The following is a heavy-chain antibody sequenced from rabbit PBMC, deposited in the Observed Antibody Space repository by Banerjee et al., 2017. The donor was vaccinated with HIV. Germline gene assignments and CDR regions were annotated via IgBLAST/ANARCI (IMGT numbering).Heavy chain of an antibody. V-gene: IGHV1S45*01. Sequence: QEQLEESGGDLVKPEGSLTITCTASGFSFNNNYVMCWVRQAPGKGLEWIGCIFGGSSGTTYYASWAKGRFTFSRSSSTTVDLKMTSLTVADTATYFCARDLADGNGWYFTLWGPGTLVTVS. CDR2: IFGGSSGTT. D-gene: IGHD6-1*01. CDR3: ARDLADGNGWYFTL. CDR1: GFSFNNNYV. J-gene: IGHJ4*01.